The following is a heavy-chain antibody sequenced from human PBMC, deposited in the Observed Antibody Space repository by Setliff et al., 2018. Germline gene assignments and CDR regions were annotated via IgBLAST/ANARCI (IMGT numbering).Heavy chain of an antibody. CDR3: ARDGISWLMWFDP. CDR2: IKQGESEK. CDR1: GFTFSSYG. D-gene: IGHD3-16*01. V-gene: IGHV3-7*03. J-gene: IGHJ5*02. Sequence: GGSLRLSCAASGFTFSSYGMNWVRQAPGKGLEWVANIKQGESEKHYVGSVKGRFTISRDNARNSVYLQMNSLRSDDTAVYYCARDGISWLMWFDPWGQGTLVTVSS.